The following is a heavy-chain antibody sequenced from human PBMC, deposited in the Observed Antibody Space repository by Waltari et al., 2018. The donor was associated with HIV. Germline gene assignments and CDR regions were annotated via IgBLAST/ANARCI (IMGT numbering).Heavy chain of an antibody. D-gene: IGHD6-19*01. V-gene: IGHV1-69*06. J-gene: IGHJ3*02. CDR1: GGTFRSYA. CDR2: IIPIFGTA. Sequence: QVQLVQSGAEVKKPGSSVKVSCKASGGTFRSYAISWVRPAPGQGLEWMGGIIPIFGTANYAQKFQGRVTITADKSTSTAYMELSSLRSEDTAVYYCARERGIAVAAPGAFDIWGQGTMVTVSS. CDR3: ARERGIAVAAPGAFDI.